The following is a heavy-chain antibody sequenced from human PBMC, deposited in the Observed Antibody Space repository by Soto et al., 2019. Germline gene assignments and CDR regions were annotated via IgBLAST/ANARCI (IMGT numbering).Heavy chain of an antibody. CDR2: IYYSGST. D-gene: IGHD4-17*01. V-gene: IGHV4-59*01. Sequence: SETLSLTCTVSGGSISSYYWSWIRQPPGKGLEWIGYIYYSGSTNYNPSLKSRVTISVDTSKNQFSLKLSSVTAADTAVYYCARDYYGDYIFDYWGQGTPVTVSS. J-gene: IGHJ4*02. CDR3: ARDYYGDYIFDY. CDR1: GGSISSYY.